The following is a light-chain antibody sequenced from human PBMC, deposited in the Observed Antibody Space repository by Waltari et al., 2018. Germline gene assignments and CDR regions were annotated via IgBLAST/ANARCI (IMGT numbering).Light chain of an antibody. J-gene: IGKJ1*01. CDR3: QNHEKLPAT. CDR1: QSVSGF. V-gene: IGKV3-11*01. Sequence: EIVLTQSPGTLSLSPGERATLACRASQSVSGFLAWYQQKPGQAPRLLIYHASNMATGIPSRFSGSGSGTDFSLTISRLEPEDFAVYYCQNHEKLPATFGQGTKVEI. CDR2: HAS.